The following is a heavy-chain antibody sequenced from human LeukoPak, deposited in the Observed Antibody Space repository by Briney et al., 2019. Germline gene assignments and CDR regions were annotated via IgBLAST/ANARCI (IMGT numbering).Heavy chain of an antibody. D-gene: IGHD2-8*01. CDR3: SRSGYASGLQ. Sequence: SETLSLTCTVSGGSINSYYWSWIRQPPGKGLEFVGYIHYSGSTNYNPSLTSRVTISLDRPNNQFSLVLCSVTAADTGEYYCSRSGYASGLQWGEGTLVTVSS. J-gene: IGHJ4*02. CDR1: GGSINSYY. CDR2: IHYSGST. V-gene: IGHV4-59*01.